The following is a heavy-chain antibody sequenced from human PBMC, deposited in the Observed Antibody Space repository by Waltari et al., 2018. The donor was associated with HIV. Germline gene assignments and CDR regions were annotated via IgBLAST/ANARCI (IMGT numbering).Heavy chain of an antibody. CDR2: IYRDGDQK. CDR3: ARGINFGENSGYGLWYFDK. V-gene: IGHV3-30*09. J-gene: IGHJ4*02. Sequence: QVQLAELGGGVVQGGASLSLSCATSGFPFPPYGFPWFRRTPGKGLNWMAEIYRDGDQKSYSTSVQGRFGISRDNMKNTVHLQMKSLRVDDTGVYFCARGINFGENSGYGLWYFDKWGPGARVTVSS. D-gene: IGHD3-10*01. CDR1: GFPFPPYG.